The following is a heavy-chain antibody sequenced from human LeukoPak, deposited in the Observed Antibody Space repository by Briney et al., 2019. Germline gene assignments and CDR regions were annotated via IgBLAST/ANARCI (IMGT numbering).Heavy chain of an antibody. J-gene: IGHJ6*02. CDR3: ARGKLYSSGWYAYYYGMDV. CDR1: GYTFTSYD. CDR2: MNPNSGNT. Sequence: ASVKVSCKASGYTFTSYDINWVRQATGQGLEWMGWMNPNSGNTGYAQKFQGRVTMTRNTSISTAYMELSSLRSEDTAVYYCARGKLYSSGWYAYYYGMDVWGQGTTVTVSS. D-gene: IGHD6-19*01. V-gene: IGHV1-8*01.